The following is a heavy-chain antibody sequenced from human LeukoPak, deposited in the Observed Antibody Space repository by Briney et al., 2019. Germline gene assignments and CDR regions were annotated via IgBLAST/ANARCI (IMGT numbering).Heavy chain of an antibody. J-gene: IGHJ4*02. CDR1: GFTFSSYW. V-gene: IGHV3-74*01. CDR3: ARSVVPAAEGGCDY. Sequence: PGGSLRLSCAASGFTFSSYWVHWVRQAPGKGLAWVSRINSDGSTTSYADSVKGRFTISRDNAKNTLYLQMNSLRAEDTAVYYCARSVVPAAEGGCDYWGQGTLVTVSS. CDR2: INSDGSTT. D-gene: IGHD2-2*01.